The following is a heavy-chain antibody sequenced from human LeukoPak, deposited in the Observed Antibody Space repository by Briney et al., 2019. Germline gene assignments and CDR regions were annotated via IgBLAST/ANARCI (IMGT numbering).Heavy chain of an antibody. J-gene: IGHJ5*02. CDR2: MSGSGSST. D-gene: IGHD6-13*01. V-gene: IGHV3-23*01. Sequence: HPGGSLRLSCAASGFTFSGYGMHWVRQAPGKGLEWVAVMSGSGSSTYYADSVKGRFTISRDNSKNTLYLQMNSLRAEDTAVYYCAKDPSVAAAGHRQFVRWRRGSLVTVSS. CDR1: GFTFSGYG. CDR3: AKDPSVAAAGHRQFVR.